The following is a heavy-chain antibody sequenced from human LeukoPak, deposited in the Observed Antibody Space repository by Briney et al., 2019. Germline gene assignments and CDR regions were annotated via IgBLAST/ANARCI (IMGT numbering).Heavy chain of an antibody. V-gene: IGHV3-64D*09. Sequence: PGGSLRLSCSASGFTFSTYAMHSVRQAPGKGLEFVSVYSSNGGSTYYADSVKGRFTTSRDNSKSTLYLQMSIQRAEDTAVYYCVVSYLYAFDIWGQGTMVTVSS. CDR3: VVSYLYAFDI. J-gene: IGHJ3*02. CDR2: YSSNGGST. CDR1: GFTFSTYA. D-gene: IGHD5-18*01.